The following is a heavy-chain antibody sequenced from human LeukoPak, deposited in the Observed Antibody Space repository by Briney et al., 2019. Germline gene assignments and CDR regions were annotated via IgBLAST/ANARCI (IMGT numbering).Heavy chain of an antibody. J-gene: IGHJ4*02. CDR3: ARKQATVPGGY. CDR2: ISNSGTTK. V-gene: IGHV3-11*01. CDR1: GFTFGDYY. Sequence: KAGGSLRLSCAASGFTFGDYYMNWIRQAPGKGLEWVSYISNSGTTKYYADSVKGRFTISRDNAKNSLYLQMNTLRAEDTAVYYCARKQATVPGGYWGQGTLVTVSS. D-gene: IGHD1-1*01.